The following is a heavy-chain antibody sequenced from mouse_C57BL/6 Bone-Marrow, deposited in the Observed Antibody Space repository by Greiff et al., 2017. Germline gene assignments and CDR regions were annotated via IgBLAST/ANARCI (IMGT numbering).Heavy chain of an antibody. CDR3: TRIAY. V-gene: IGHV14-4*01. CDR1: GFNIKDDY. CDR2: IDPENGDT. J-gene: IGHJ3*01. Sequence: EVQLQESGAELVRPGASVKLSCTASGFNIKDDYMHWVKQRPEQGLEWIGWIDPENGDTEYASKFQGKATITVDTSSSTASLQLSSLTSEDTAVYYCTRIAYWGQGTLVTVSA.